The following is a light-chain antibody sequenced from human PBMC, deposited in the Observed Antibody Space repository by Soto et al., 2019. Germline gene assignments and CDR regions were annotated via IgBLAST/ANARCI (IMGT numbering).Light chain of an antibody. V-gene: IGKV3-20*01. Sequence: EIVLTQSPGTLSLSPGERATLSCRASQSVSSSYLAWYQQKPGQAPRLLIYGASSRATGIPDRFSGSGSGTDFTLTISRLEPEDFAVYYCQQYGRSPLFGVGTKVEIK. CDR1: QSVSSSY. CDR2: GAS. J-gene: IGKJ4*01. CDR3: QQYGRSPL.